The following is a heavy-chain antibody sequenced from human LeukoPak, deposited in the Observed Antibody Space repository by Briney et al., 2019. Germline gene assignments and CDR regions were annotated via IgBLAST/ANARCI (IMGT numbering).Heavy chain of an antibody. J-gene: IGHJ6*03. D-gene: IGHD6-19*01. CDR1: GGTFSSYA. CDR2: IIPIFGTA. V-gene: IGHV1-69*13. CDR3: ARDAVPYSSGWYLAPYYYYYYMDV. Sequence: SVKVSCKASGGTFSSYAISWVRQAPGQGLEWMGGIIPIFGTANYAQKFQGRVTITADESTSTAYMELSSLRSEDTAVYYCARDAVPYSSGWYLAPYYYYYYMDVWGKGTTVTISS.